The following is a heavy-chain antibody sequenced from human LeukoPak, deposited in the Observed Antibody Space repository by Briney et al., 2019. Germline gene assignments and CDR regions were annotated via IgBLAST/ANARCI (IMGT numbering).Heavy chain of an antibody. Sequence: GGSLRLSCAASGFTFSSYEMNWVRQAPGKGLEWVSYISSSGSTIYYADSVKGRFTISRDNAKNSLYLQMNSLRADDTAVYFCVRDQGGSNSHWGQGTLVTVSS. D-gene: IGHD1-26*01. V-gene: IGHV3-48*03. CDR1: GFTFSSYE. CDR3: VRDQGGSNSH. J-gene: IGHJ4*02. CDR2: ISSSGSTI.